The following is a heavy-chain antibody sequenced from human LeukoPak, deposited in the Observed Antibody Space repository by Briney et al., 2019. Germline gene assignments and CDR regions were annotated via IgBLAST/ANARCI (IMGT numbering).Heavy chain of an antibody. D-gene: IGHD3-3*01. CDR1: GGTFSSYA. CDR3: ARGRFLEWLLYLDY. V-gene: IGHV1-69*05. J-gene: IGHJ4*02. CDR2: IIPIFGAA. Sequence: ASVKVSCKASGGTFSSYAISWVRQAPGQGLEWMGGIIPIFGAANYAQKFQGRVTITRDTSASTAYMELSSLRSEDMAVYYCARGRFLEWLLYLDYWGQGTLVTVSS.